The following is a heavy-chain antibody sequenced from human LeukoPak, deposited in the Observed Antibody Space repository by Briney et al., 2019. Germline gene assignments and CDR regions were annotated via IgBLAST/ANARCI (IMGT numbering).Heavy chain of an antibody. CDR3: ARLLDNDSSGDPDTFDM. D-gene: IGHD3-22*01. Sequence: SETLSLTFTVSGGSISSHYWSWIRQSPGKGLEWIGFIYYGVRSRYNPSLQSRVTISADTSKNHFSLKLTSVTAADAAVYYCARLLDNDSSGDPDTFDMWGQGTMVTVSS. CDR1: GGSISSHY. J-gene: IGHJ3*02. V-gene: IGHV4-59*11. CDR2: IYYGVRS.